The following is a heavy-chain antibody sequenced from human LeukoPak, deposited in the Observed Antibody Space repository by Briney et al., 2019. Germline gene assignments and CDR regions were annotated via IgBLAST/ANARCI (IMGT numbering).Heavy chain of an antibody. Sequence: SETLSLTCTVSGGSISSYYWSWIRQPPGKGLEWIGYIYYSGSTNYNPSLKSRVTISVDTSKNQFSLKLSSVTAADTAVYYCARGPVGATRRWFDPWGQGTLVTVSS. D-gene: IGHD1-26*01. V-gene: IGHV4-59*12. CDR3: ARGPVGATRRWFDP. CDR1: GGSISSYY. CDR2: IYYSGST. J-gene: IGHJ5*02.